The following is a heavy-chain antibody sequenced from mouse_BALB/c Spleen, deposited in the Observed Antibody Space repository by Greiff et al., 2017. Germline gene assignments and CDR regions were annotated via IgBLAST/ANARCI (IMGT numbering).Heavy chain of an antibody. CDR3: APYDYEGY. CDR2: INPSTGYT. Sequence: VQLQQSGAELAKPGASVKMSCKASGYTFTSYWMHWVKQRPGQGLEWIGYINPSTGYTEYNQKFKDKATLTADKSSSTAYMQLSSLTSEDSAVYYCAPYDYEGYWGQGTTLTVSS. D-gene: IGHD2-4*01. J-gene: IGHJ2*01. CDR1: GYTFTSYW. V-gene: IGHV1-7*01.